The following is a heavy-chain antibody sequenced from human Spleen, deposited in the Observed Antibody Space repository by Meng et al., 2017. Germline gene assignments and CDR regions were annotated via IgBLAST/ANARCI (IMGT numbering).Heavy chain of an antibody. J-gene: IGHJ3*02. D-gene: IGHD5-18*01. CDR3: ARDRSIQLWSSVMDAFDI. Sequence: GGSLRLSCAASGFTFSSYSMNWVRQAPGKGLEWVSSISSSSSYIYYADSVKGRFTISRDNAKNSLYLQMNSLRAEDTAVYYCARDRSIQLWSSVMDAFDIWGQGTMVTVSS. CDR1: GFTFSSYS. CDR2: ISSSSSYI. V-gene: IGHV3-21*01.